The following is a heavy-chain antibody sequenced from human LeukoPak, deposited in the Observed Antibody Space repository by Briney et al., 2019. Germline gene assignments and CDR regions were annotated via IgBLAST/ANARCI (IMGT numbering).Heavy chain of an antibody. CDR3: ARAASDFWSGYYYYYMDV. Sequence: SETLSLTSTVSGGSVSSGSYYWSWIRQPPGKGLEWIGYIYYSGSTNYNPSLKSRVTISVDTSKNQFSLKLSSVTAADTAVYYCARAASDFWSGYYYYYMDVWGKGTTVTVSS. V-gene: IGHV4-61*01. CDR1: GGSVSSGSYY. D-gene: IGHD3-3*01. CDR2: IYYSGST. J-gene: IGHJ6*03.